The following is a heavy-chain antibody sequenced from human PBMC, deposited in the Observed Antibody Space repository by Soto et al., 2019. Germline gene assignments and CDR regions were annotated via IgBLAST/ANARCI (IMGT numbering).Heavy chain of an antibody. CDR1: GYTFTSYA. CDR3: ARVQEMATSYYFDY. V-gene: IGHV1-3*01. D-gene: IGHD5-12*01. CDR2: INAGNGNT. J-gene: IGHJ4*02. Sequence: ASVKVSCKASGYTFTSYAMHWVRQAPGQRLEWMGWINAGNGNTKYSQKFQGRVAITRDTSASTAYMELSSLRSEDTAVYYCARVQEMATSYYFDYWRQGTLVTVSS.